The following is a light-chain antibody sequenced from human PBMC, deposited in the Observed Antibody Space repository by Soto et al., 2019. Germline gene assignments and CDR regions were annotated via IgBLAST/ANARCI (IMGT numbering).Light chain of an antibody. CDR1: NSNLGAGYD. J-gene: IGLJ3*02. Sequence: QSVLTQPPSASWAPGQSVTISCTGSNSNLGAGYDVHWYQQFPGTPPKLAIYRNINQPSGVPDRCSGSKSGTSASLDIIGLQAEYEADYYCQSYDSSLSGARVFGGGTKVTVL. V-gene: IGLV1-40*01. CDR3: QSYDSSLSGARV. CDR2: RNI.